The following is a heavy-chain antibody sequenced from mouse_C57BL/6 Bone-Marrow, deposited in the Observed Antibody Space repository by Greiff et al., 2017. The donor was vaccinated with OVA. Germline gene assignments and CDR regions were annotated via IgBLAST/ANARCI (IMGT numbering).Heavy chain of an antibody. CDR1: DSEVFPLAY. CDR2: ILPSIGRT. D-gene: IGHD4-1*01. Sequence: QVQLQQSGSELRSPGSSVKLSCKDFDSEVFPLAYMSWVRQKPGHGFEWIGGILPSIGRTIYGEKFEDKATLDADTLSNTAYLELNSLTSEDSAIYYCARPKTGDWYFDVWGTGTTVTVSS. CDR3: ARPKTGDWYFDV. V-gene: IGHV15-2*01. J-gene: IGHJ1*03.